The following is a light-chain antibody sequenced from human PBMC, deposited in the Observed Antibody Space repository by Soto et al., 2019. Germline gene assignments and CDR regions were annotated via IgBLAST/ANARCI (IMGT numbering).Light chain of an antibody. CDR1: NSNIGRYS. CDR3: AAWDDNLNGPL. J-gene: IGLJ3*02. Sequence: QSVLTQSPSPSGTPGQRVTISCSGSNSNIGRYSVNWYQHFPGTAPKILIYSDDERPSGVPDRFSGSKSGTSASLAISGLQSEDEAEYYCAAWDDNLNGPLFGGGTKSPS. V-gene: IGLV1-44*01. CDR2: SDD.